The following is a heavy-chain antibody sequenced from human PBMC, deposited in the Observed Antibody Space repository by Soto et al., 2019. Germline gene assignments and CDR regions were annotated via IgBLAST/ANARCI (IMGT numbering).Heavy chain of an antibody. CDR3: ASRDWARGSGSYYGKNYYYYYGMDV. CDR1: GYNFINYG. CDR2: IRVHNGNT. D-gene: IGHD3-10*01. Sequence: GASVKVSCKASGYNFINYGITWVRQAPGQGLEWMGWIRVHNGNTNYAQKLQGRVTMTTDTSTSTAYMELRNLRSEDTAVYYCASRDWARGSGSYYGKNYYYYYGMDVWGQGTTVTVSS. V-gene: IGHV1-18*01. J-gene: IGHJ6*02.